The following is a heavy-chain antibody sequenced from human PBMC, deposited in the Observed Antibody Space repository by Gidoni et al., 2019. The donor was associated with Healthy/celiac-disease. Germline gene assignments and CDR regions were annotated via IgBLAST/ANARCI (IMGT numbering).Heavy chain of an antibody. D-gene: IGHD3-3*01. CDR1: GFTFSSYS. CDR3: ARDLAFWSCYYYYYYGMDV. Sequence: EVQLVESGGGMVKPGGSLRRSCEASGFTFSSYSMNWVRQAPGKGLEWVSSISSSSSYIYYSDSVKGRFTISRDNAKNSLYLQMNSLGAEDTAVYYCARDLAFWSCYYYYYYGMDVWGKVTTVTVSS. V-gene: IGHV3-21*01. CDR2: ISSSSSYI. J-gene: IGHJ6*04.